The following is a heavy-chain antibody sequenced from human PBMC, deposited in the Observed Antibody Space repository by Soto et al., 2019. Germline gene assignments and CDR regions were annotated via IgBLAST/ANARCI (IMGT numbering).Heavy chain of an antibody. CDR3: ARVRPTVSPYYFDS. Sequence: LSLTCTVSGGSVSSGSYYWSWIRQPPGKGLEWIGYIYYSGSTNYNPSLKSRVTISVDTSKNQFSLKLSSVTAADTAVYYCARVRPTVSPYYFDSWGQGILVTVSS. CDR2: IYYSGST. D-gene: IGHD4-4*01. V-gene: IGHV4-61*01. CDR1: GGSVSSGSYY. J-gene: IGHJ4*02.